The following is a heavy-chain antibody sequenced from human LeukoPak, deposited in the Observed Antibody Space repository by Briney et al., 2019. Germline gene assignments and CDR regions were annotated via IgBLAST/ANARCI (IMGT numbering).Heavy chain of an antibody. D-gene: IGHD2-15*01. Sequence: PGGSLRLSCAASGFTFSSYAMSWVRQAPGKGLEWVSAISGSGGSTYYAGSVKGRSTISRDNSKNTLYLQMNSLRAEDTAVYYCAKDGVAYFDYWGQGTLVTVSS. CDR1: GFTFSSYA. CDR3: AKDGVAYFDY. V-gene: IGHV3-23*01. J-gene: IGHJ4*02. CDR2: ISGSGGST.